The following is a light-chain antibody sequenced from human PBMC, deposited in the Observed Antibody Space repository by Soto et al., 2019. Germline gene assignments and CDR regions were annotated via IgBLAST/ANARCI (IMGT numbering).Light chain of an antibody. CDR2: EGS. V-gene: IGLV2-23*01. Sequence: QSALTQPASVSGSPGQSITISCTGTSSDVGSYNLVSWYQQHPGKAPKLMIYEGSKRPSGVSNRFSGSKSGNTASLTISGLQAEDGAYYYCRSYAGSSTPPVVFGGGTKLTVL. CDR1: SSDVGSYNL. J-gene: IGLJ2*01. CDR3: RSYAGSSTPPVV.